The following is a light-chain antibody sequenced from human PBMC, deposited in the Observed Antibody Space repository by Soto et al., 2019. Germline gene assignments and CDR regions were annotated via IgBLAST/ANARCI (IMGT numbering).Light chain of an antibody. Sequence: DIVMTQSPLSLPVTPGEPASISCRSSQSLLHSNGYNYLDWYLQKPGQSPKLLIYLVSNRASGVPDRFSGSGSGTDFTLKISRVEAEDVGLYYCMQALQPPLTFGQGTRLEIK. CDR1: QSLLHSNGYNY. V-gene: IGKV2-28*01. CDR2: LVS. CDR3: MQALQPPLT. J-gene: IGKJ5*01.